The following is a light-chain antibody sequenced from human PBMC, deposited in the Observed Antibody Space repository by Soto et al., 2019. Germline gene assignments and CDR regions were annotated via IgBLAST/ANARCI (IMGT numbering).Light chain of an antibody. Sequence: EIVLTQSPGTLSLSPGERVTLSCRASQSVRGSSLAWYQQKPGQAPRLLIYGVSSRATGIPARFSAGGSGTDFSPTISRLETEDFSVYYCQQYGSSPLTFGGGTKVDIK. CDR1: QSVRGSS. J-gene: IGKJ4*01. CDR3: QQYGSSPLT. CDR2: GVS. V-gene: IGKV3-20*01.